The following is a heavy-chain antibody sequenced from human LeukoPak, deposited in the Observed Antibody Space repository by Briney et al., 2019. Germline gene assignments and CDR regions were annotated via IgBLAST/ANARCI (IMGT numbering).Heavy chain of an antibody. Sequence: GGSLRLSCAASGFTFSSYWMSWVRQAPGKGLEWVANIKKDGSEKYYVDSVKGRFTISRDSAKTSLYVQMNSLRAEDTAVYYCARGEYGSGNYHIDYWGQGTLVTVSS. D-gene: IGHD3-10*01. CDR3: ARGEYGSGNYHIDY. V-gene: IGHV3-7*01. CDR1: GFTFSSYW. CDR2: IKKDGSEK. J-gene: IGHJ4*02.